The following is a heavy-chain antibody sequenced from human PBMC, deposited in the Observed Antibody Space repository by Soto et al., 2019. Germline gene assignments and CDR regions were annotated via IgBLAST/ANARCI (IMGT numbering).Heavy chain of an antibody. CDR3: AKPTGRYYYYYGMDV. V-gene: IGHV3-9*01. CDR1: GFTFDDYA. CDR2: ISWNSGSI. J-gene: IGHJ6*02. Sequence: TGGSLRLSCAASGFTFDDYAMHWVRQAPGKGLEWVSGISWNSGSIGYADSVKGRFTISRDNAKNSLYLQMNSLRAEDTALYYCAKPTGRYYYYYGMDVWGQGTTVTVSS. D-gene: IGHD1-1*01.